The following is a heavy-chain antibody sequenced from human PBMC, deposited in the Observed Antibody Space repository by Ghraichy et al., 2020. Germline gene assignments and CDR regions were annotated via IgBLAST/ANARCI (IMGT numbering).Heavy chain of an antibody. CDR1: GFTLNNYA. V-gene: IGHV3-23*01. Sequence: GGSLRLSCAASGFTLNNYAMTWVRQAPGKGLEWVSSISGSGGTTYGDSVKGRFTISRDSSKNTLYLQMNSLRAEDTAVYYCAKTRGMATSGHVDYWGQGTLVIVSS. CDR3: AKTRGMATSGHVDY. CDR2: ISGSGGTT. J-gene: IGHJ4*02. D-gene: IGHD5-12*01.